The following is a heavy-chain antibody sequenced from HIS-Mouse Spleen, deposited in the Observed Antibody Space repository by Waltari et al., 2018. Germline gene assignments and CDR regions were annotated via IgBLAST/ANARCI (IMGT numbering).Heavy chain of an antibody. D-gene: IGHD6-13*01. CDR3: AREIPYSSSWYDWYFDL. V-gene: IGHV4-39*07. J-gene: IGHJ2*01. CDR2: IYYSGST. CDR1: GGSSRSSSYY. Sequence: QLQLQESGPGLVKPSETLSLPCPVSGGSSRSSSYYWGWIRQPPGKGLEWIGSIYYSGSTYYNPSLKSRVTISVDTSKNQFSLKLSSVTAADTAVYYCAREIPYSSSWYDWYFDLWGRGTLVTVSS.